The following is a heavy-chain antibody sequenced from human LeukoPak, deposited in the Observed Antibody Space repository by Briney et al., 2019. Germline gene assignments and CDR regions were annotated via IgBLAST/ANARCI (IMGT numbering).Heavy chain of an antibody. D-gene: IGHD6-6*01. V-gene: IGHV3-7*01. CDR3: ASRRYSSSQYYFDY. Sequence: GGSLRLSCAASGFTVSSNYMSWVRQAPGKGLEWVANIKQDGSEKYYVDSVKGRFTISRDNAKNSLYPQMNSLRAEDTAVYYCASRRYSSSQYYFDYWGQGTLVTVSS. J-gene: IGHJ4*02. CDR1: GFTVSSNY. CDR2: IKQDGSEK.